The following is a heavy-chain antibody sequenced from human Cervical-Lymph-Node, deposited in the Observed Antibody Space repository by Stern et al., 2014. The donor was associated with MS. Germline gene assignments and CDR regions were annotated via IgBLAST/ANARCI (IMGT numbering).Heavy chain of an antibody. Sequence: QVTLKESGPTLVKPTQTLTVTCTFSGFSLSTSGVGVGWIRQPPGKALEXLALIYWDDDRRYSPSLKTRLTVTKDTSKNQVVLTMTNMDIVDTATYFCAHRRITYTGAYYGAPLSFDYWGQGTLVTVSS. V-gene: IGHV2-5*02. J-gene: IGHJ4*02. CDR3: AHRRITYTGAYYGAPLSFDY. CDR2: IYWDDDR. D-gene: IGHD1-26*01. CDR1: GFSLSTSGVG.